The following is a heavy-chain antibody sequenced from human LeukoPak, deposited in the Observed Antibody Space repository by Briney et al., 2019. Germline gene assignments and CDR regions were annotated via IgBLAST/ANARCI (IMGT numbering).Heavy chain of an antibody. Sequence: ASVKVSCKASGYTLTGYYMHWVRQAPGQGLEWMGWINPNSGGTNYAQKFQGRVTMTRDTSISTAYMELSRLRSDDTAVYYCTSGGFDSSGYYYLDYWGQGTLVTVSS. CDR2: INPNSGGT. D-gene: IGHD3-22*01. CDR1: GYTLTGYY. V-gene: IGHV1-2*02. CDR3: TSGGFDSSGYYYLDY. J-gene: IGHJ4*02.